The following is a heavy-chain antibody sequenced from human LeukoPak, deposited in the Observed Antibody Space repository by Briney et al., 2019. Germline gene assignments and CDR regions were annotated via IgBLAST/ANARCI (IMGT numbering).Heavy chain of an antibody. V-gene: IGHV3-23*01. CDR1: GLTFSSYP. CDR3: AKTGIGVVDYCDY. CDR2: IRGSGGGT. J-gene: IGHJ4*02. Sequence: GGSLRLSCAASGLTFSSYPLSWVRQAPGKGLEWVSTIRGSGGGTYYADSVKGQFTISRDNSKNTQYLQINSRRDEDTALYYCAKTGIGVVDYCDYWGERTLVTVSS. D-gene: IGHD6-19*01.